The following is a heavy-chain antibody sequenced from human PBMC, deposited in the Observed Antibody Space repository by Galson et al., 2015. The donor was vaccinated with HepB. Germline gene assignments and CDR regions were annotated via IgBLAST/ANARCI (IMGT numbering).Heavy chain of an antibody. CDR2: TSSSGSFP. D-gene: IGHD2-21*02. CDR1: GFVFSDYY. CDR3: ARNLPNGDYYSDY. J-gene: IGHJ4*02. V-gene: IGHV3-11*06. Sequence: ALRLSCAASGFVFSDYYMTWIRQAPGKGLESVAYTSSSGSFPKYADAVKGRFTISRDDARNSLFLQMNSLRSEDTAVYYCARNLPNGDYYSDYWGQGTLVTVSS.